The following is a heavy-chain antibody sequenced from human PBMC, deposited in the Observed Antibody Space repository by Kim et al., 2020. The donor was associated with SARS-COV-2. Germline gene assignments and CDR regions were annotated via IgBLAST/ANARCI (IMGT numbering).Heavy chain of an antibody. CDR2: ISYDGSNK. D-gene: IGHD5-18*01. J-gene: IGHJ4*02. V-gene: IGHV3-30*18. Sequence: GGSLRLSCAASGFTFSSYGMHWVRQAPGKLLEWVAVISYDGSNKYYADSVKGRFTISRDNSKNTLYLQMKSLRAENTAVYYCAKGSVTYRAATWIQLWPGPDYWGQGTLVTVSS. CDR3: AKGSVTYRAATWIQLWPGPDY. CDR1: GFTFSSYG.